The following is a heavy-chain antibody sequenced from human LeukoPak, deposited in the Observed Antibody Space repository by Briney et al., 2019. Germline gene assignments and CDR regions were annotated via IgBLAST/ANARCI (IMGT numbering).Heavy chain of an antibody. CDR3: ARYTTGAFDY. Sequence: GESLKISCKGSGYTFSKNWINLVRQMPGKGLEWMGRIDPSDSYTNYSPSFQGHVTISADKSISTAYLQWSSLKASDTATYYCARYTTGAFDYWGQGTLVTVSS. V-gene: IGHV5-10-1*01. CDR2: IDPSDSYT. D-gene: IGHD1-1*01. CDR1: GYTFSKNW. J-gene: IGHJ4*02.